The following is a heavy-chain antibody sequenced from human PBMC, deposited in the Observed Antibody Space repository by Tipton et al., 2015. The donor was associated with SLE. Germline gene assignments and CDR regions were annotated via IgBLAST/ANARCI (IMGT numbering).Heavy chain of an antibody. Sequence: SLRLSCAASGFMFDDYAMHWVRQAPGKGLEWVSGIDWNGNDIGYADSVKGRFTTSRDNASVYLQMNSLKVDDLALYYCARASGSHYGALDLWGQGTMVTVSS. D-gene: IGHD1-26*01. V-gene: IGHV3-9*03. CDR2: IDWNGNDI. CDR3: ARASGSHYGALDL. J-gene: IGHJ3*01. CDR1: GFMFDDYA.